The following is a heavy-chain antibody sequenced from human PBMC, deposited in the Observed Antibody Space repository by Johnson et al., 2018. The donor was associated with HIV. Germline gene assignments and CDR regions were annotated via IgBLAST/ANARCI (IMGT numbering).Heavy chain of an antibody. J-gene: IGHJ3*02. D-gene: IGHD3-10*01. CDR1: GFTFSGSA. CDR2: IRSKANSYAT. Sequence: VQLVESGGGLVQPGGSLKLSCAASGFTFSGSAMHWVRQASGQGLEWVGRIRSKANSYATAYAASVKGRFTISRDDSKNTAYLQMNSLKTEDTAVYYCTRWGGAFDIWGQGTMVTVSS. CDR3: TRWGGAFDI. V-gene: IGHV3-73*02.